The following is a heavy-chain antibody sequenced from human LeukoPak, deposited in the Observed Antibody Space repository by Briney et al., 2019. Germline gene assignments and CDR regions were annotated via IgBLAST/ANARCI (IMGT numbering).Heavy chain of an antibody. D-gene: IGHD3-3*01. CDR3: ARGPTRVPIFGVVRPLGWFDP. CDR1: GYTFTSYD. J-gene: IGHJ5*02. V-gene: IGHV1-8*03. Sequence: ASVKVSCKASGYTFTSYDINWVRQATGQGLEWMGWMNPNSGNTGYAQKFQGRVTITRDTSISTAYMELSSLRSEDTAVYYCARGPTRVPIFGVVRPLGWFDPWGQGTLVTVSS. CDR2: MNPNSGNT.